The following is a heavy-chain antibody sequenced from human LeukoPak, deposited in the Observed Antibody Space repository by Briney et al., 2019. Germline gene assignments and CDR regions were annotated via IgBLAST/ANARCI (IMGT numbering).Heavy chain of an antibody. CDR3: ARIRGTYCSSTTCSFEDF. D-gene: IGHD2-2*01. V-gene: IGHV2-70*11. J-gene: IGHJ4*02. Sequence: SGPTLLNPTQTLTLTCTFSGFSFTNNGMCVTWIRQPPGKALEWLARIDWDDDKYYSASLKTRLTISKDTSKNQAVLTMTNMDPVDTATYYCARIRGTYCSSTTCSFEDFWGQGTLVTVSS. CDR1: GFSFTNNGMC. CDR2: IDWDDDK.